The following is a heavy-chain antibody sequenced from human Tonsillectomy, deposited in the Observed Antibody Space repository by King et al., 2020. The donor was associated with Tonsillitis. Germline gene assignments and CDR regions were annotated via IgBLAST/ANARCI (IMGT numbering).Heavy chain of an antibody. J-gene: IGHJ3*02. CDR1: GFTFNDYG. Sequence: QLVQSGGGVVQPGRSLRLSCAASGFTFNDYGMHWVRQAPGKGVEWVTLISYDGTNKQYAESVKGRFTISRDNSKNTLYLQIHSLRPEDTALYFCAKDLWPYYRAGAFDIWGQGTMVSVSS. CDR2: ISYDGTNK. CDR3: AKDLWPYYRAGAFDI. V-gene: IGHV3-30*18. D-gene: IGHD3-10*01.